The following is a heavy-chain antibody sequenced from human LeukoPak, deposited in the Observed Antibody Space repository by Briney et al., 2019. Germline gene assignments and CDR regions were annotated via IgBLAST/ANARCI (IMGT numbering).Heavy chain of an antibody. CDR2: INGNSGGT. Sequence: ASVKVSCKASGYTFTGYYMHWVRQAAGQGLEWMGWINGNSGGTNYAQKFQGRVTMTRDTSISTAYMELRSLRSDDTAVYYCARASTVTTGIDYWGQGTLVTVSS. D-gene: IGHD4-17*01. CDR1: GYTFTGYY. CDR3: ARASTVTTGIDY. V-gene: IGHV1-2*02. J-gene: IGHJ4*02.